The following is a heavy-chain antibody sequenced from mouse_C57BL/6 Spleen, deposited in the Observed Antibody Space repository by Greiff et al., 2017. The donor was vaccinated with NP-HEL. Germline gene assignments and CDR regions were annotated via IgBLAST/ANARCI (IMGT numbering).Heavy chain of an antibody. D-gene: IGHD4-1*01. J-gene: IGHJ3*01. CDR3: ASGGTGTFAY. Sequence: EVKLVESGPGLVKPSQSLSLTCSVTGYSITSGYYWNWIRQLPGNKTEWMGYISYDGSNNYNPSLKNRTTITRDTSTNQFFLKLNSVTTEDTATYYCASGGTGTFAYWGQGTLVTVSA. V-gene: IGHV3-6*01. CDR1: GYSITSGYY. CDR2: ISYDGSN.